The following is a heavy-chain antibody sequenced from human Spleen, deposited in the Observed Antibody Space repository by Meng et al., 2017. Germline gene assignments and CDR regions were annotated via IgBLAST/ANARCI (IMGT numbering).Heavy chain of an antibody. J-gene: IGHJ4*02. D-gene: IGHD6-19*01. CDR1: GFTFSNSW. V-gene: IGHV3-74*01. CDR3: ARDNGQGGWDY. CDR2: IKTDGSIT. Sequence: EGQVVESGGGLVKPGGSLRLSCAASGFTFSNSWMHWVRQAPGKGLVWVSRIKTDGSITSHADSVKGRFTISRDNAKNTLYLQMNSLRAEDTAVYYCARDNGQGGWDYWGQGTLVTVSS.